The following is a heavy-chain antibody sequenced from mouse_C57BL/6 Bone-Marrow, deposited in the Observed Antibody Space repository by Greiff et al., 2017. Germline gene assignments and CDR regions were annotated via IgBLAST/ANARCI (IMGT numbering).Heavy chain of an antibody. CDR1: GYTFTSYW. J-gene: IGHJ2*01. CDR2: IYPTSGRT. CDR3: ARSGPLGRSFDY. D-gene: IGHD4-1*01. V-gene: IGHV1-55*01. Sequence: QVQLQQPGAELVKPGASVKMSCKASGYTFTSYWITWVKQRPGQGLEWIGDIYPTSGRTNYNEKFKSKAILTVDTSSNTAYMQLSSLTSEDSAVFYCARSGPLGRSFDYWGQGTMLTVSS.